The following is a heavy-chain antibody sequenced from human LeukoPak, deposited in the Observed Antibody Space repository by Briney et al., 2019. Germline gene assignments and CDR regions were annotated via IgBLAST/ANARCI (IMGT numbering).Heavy chain of an antibody. V-gene: IGHV3-21*04. CDR3: TRAGSEYSYGSGFDY. J-gene: IGHJ4*02. D-gene: IGHD5-18*01. CDR1: GFTFSSYS. Sequence: GGSLRLSCAASGFTFSSYSMNWDRQAPGKGLEWVSSISSSSSYIYYADTVKGRFTISRDNAKNSLYLQMNSLRAEGPALYYCTRAGSEYSYGSGFDYWGQGTLVTVSS. CDR2: ISSSSSYI.